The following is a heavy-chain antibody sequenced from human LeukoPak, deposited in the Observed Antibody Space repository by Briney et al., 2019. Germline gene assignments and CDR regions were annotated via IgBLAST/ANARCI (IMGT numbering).Heavy chain of an antibody. V-gene: IGHV3-49*03. CDR1: GFIFGDYA. Sequence: GGSLRLSCTTSGFIFGDYAMNWFRQAPGKGLEWVGFIRNKAYGGTTEYAASVKGRFTISRDDSKSIAYLQMNSERTEDTAMYYCTRDLRSSWSLHYFDYWGQGTLVTVSS. D-gene: IGHD6-13*01. CDR2: IRNKAYGGTT. J-gene: IGHJ4*02. CDR3: TRDLRSSWSLHYFDY.